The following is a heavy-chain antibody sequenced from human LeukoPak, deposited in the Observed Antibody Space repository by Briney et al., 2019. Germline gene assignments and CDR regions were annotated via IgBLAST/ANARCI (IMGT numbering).Heavy chain of an antibody. J-gene: IGHJ4*02. CDR2: IYYSGST. V-gene: IGHV4-59*01. Sequence: PSETLSLTCTVSGGSISSYYWSWIRQPPGKGLEWIGYIYYSGSTNYNPSLESRVTISVDTSKNQFSLKLSSVTAADTAVYYCARARGSFDYWGQGTLVTVSS. D-gene: IGHD3-16*01. CDR3: ARARGSFDY. CDR1: GGSISSYY.